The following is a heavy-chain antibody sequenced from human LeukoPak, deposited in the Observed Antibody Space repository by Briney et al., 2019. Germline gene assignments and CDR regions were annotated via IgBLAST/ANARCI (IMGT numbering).Heavy chain of an antibody. D-gene: IGHD1-1*01. V-gene: IGHV1-69*04. CDR1: GGTFSSYA. Sequence: SVKVSCKGSGGTFSSYAISWVRQAPGQGLEWVGRIIPILGITNYAQKFQDRLTISADESTSTVYMELSSLRSEDTAVYYCARRNEYTTSYHSWGQGTLVTVTS. CDR3: ARRNEYTTSYHS. CDR2: IIPILGIT. J-gene: IGHJ4*02.